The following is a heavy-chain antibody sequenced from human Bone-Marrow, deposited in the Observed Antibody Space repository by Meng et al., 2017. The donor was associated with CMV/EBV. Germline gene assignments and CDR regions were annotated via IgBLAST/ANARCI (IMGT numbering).Heavy chain of an antibody. V-gene: IGHV3-23*01. CDR3: ASGILPWNYYYGMDV. Sequence: GESLKISCPASGFTFSTQTMSWVRQAPGKGLEWVSAISYRGTTTYYADSVKGRFTVSRDNSKNTLYLQMNSLRAEDTAVYYCASGILPWNYYYGMDVWGQGNTVTVYS. D-gene: IGHD2-15*01. CDR1: GFTFSTQT. J-gene: IGHJ6*01. CDR2: ISYRGTTT.